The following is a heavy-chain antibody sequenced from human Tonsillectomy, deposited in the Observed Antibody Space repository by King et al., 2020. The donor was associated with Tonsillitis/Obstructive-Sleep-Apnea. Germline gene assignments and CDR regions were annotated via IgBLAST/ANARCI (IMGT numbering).Heavy chain of an antibody. CDR2: IYYSGST. CDR3: ARDSRGRTVYYYYGMDV. Sequence: VQLQESGPGLVKPSETLSLTCTVSGGSISSYYWSWIRQPPGKGLEWIGYIYYSGSTNYNPSLKSRVTISVDTSKNQFSLKLSSVTAADTAVYYCARDSRGRTVYYYYGMDVWGQGTTVTVS. J-gene: IGHJ6*02. D-gene: IGHD3/OR15-3a*01. V-gene: IGHV4-59*01. CDR1: GGSISSYY.